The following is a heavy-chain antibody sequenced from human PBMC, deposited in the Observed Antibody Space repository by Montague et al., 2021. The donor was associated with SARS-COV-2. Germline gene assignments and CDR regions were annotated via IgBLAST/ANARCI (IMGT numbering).Heavy chain of an antibody. CDR2: IYNSGST. D-gene: IGHD2-21*01. V-gene: IGHV4-59*01. CDR1: GGSISSYY. CDR3: ARGSYYPDAFDI. Sequence: SETLSLTCTVSGGSISSYYWSWIRQPPGKGLEWIGYIYNSGSTNYNPSLKSRVTISLDTSKKQFSLKLNSVTAADTAVYFCARGSYYPDAFDIWGQGTTVTVSS. J-gene: IGHJ3*02.